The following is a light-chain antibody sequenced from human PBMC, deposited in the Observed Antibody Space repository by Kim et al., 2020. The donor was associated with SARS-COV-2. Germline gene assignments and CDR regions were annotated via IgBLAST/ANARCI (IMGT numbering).Light chain of an antibody. V-gene: IGLV1-44*01. Sequence: GQMDTISCSGSSANIGSNTLNWYQQLPGPAPKLLIYSNNQRPSGVPDRFSGSKSGTSASLAISGLQSEDEADYYCAAWDDSLNGWVFGGGTQLTVL. CDR1: SANIGSNT. CDR2: SNN. J-gene: IGLJ3*02. CDR3: AAWDDSLNGWV.